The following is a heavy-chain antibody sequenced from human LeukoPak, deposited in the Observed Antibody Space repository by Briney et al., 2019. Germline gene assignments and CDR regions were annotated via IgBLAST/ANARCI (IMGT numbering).Heavy chain of an antibody. CDR2: ISGSGYTI. D-gene: IGHD5-12*01. J-gene: IGHJ4*02. Sequence: GGSLRLSCAASGFTSSHYEMSWVRQAPGKGLDWVSYISGSGYTIYYADSVKGRFTISRDNAKSSLYLQMNSLRAEDTAVYYCARDPAGYSGYDYFDYWGQGTLVTVSS. CDR1: GFTSSHYE. V-gene: IGHV3-48*03. CDR3: ARDPAGYSGYDYFDY.